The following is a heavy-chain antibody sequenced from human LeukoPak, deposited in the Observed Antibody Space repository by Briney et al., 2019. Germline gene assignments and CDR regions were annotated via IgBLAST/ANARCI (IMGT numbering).Heavy chain of an antibody. CDR2: MYYGGST. Sequence: SETLSLTCTVSGGSISASINSWGWIRQPPGKGLEWIGNMYYGGSTHYNPSLKSRVIISVDTSKNQFSLKLSSVTAADTAVYYCARHPNIMITFGGVIAWGQGTMVTVSS. J-gene: IGHJ3*01. D-gene: IGHD3-16*02. CDR1: GGSISASINS. CDR3: ARHPNIMITFGGVIA. V-gene: IGHV4-39*01.